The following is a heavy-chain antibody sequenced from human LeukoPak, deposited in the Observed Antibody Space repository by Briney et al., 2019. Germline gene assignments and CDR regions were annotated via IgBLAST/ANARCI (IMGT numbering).Heavy chain of an antibody. V-gene: IGHV5-51*01. D-gene: IGHD1-26*01. CDR3: ARRPGKFQTLPFDS. CDR2: IYPGDSDT. CDR1: GYSFTSDW. Sequence: GESLKISCQGSGYSFTSDWIGWVRQMPGKGLEWMGIIYPGDSDTKYSPSFQGQVTFSADKSISTAYLQWSSLKASDTAMYYCARRPGKFQTLPFDSWGQGTLVTVSS. J-gene: IGHJ4*02.